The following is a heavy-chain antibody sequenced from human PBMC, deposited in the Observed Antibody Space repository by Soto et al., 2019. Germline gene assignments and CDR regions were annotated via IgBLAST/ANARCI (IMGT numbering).Heavy chain of an antibody. D-gene: IGHD3-10*01. CDR1: GGSTRHSSYF. V-gene: IGHV4-39*01. CDR2: VYHSGST. J-gene: IGHJ4*02. CDR3: ARHNYGSGSTYFDY. Sequence: SETLSLTCADSGGSTRHSSYFWGWIRQPPGKGLEWIAYVYHSGSTYYNPSLKSRVTISVDTSKNQFSLKLNSMTAADTAVYYCARHNYGSGSTYFDYWGQGTLVTVSS.